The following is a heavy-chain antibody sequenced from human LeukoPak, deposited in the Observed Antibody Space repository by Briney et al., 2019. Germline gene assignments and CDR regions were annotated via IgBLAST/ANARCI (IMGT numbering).Heavy chain of an antibody. D-gene: IGHD6-19*01. J-gene: IGHJ6*03. Sequence: ASVKVSCEASGYTFTGYYMHWVRQAPGQGLEWMGWINPNSGGTNYAQKFQGRVTMTRDTSISTAYMELSRLRSDDTAVYYCARASSGWYYYYYYMDVWGKGTTVTVSS. CDR2: INPNSGGT. CDR1: GYTFTGYY. CDR3: ARASSGWYYYYYYMDV. V-gene: IGHV1-2*02.